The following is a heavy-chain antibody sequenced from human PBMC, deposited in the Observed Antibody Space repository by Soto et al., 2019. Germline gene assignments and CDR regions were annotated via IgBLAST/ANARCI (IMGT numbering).Heavy chain of an antibody. V-gene: IGHV3-74*01. D-gene: IGHD2-2*01. CDR2: TNNDGSST. Sequence: EVQLVESGGGLVQPGGSLRLSCAASGLTFSVYWMHWVRQAPGKGPVWVSVTNNDGSSTTYADSVKGRFTISRDNAKNTVYLEMNSLRAEDTAMYYCVTVNTRGARYFDLWGRGSLVTVSS. CDR3: VTVNTRGARYFDL. CDR1: GLTFSVYW. J-gene: IGHJ2*01.